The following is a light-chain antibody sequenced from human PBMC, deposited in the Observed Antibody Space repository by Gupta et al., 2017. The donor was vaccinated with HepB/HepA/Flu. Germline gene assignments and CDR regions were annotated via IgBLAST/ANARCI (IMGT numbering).Light chain of an antibody. CDR3: AAWDDSLNGVV. CDR2: SYD. CDR1: SFNIGSNT. V-gene: IGLV1-44*01. Sequence: QSVLTQPPSASGTPGQRVTISCSGSSFNIGSNTVNWYQQLPGTAPKLLIYSYDQRPSGVPDRFSGSKSGTSASLAISGLQSEDEADDYCAAWDDSLNGVVFGGGTKLTVL. J-gene: IGLJ2*01.